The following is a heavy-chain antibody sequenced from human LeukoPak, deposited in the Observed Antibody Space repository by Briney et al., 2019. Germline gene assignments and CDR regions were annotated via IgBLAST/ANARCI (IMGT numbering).Heavy chain of an antibody. CDR3: ARGGIIGTTNNWFDP. CDR1: GGSISSGGYY. D-gene: IGHD1-20*01. J-gene: IGHJ5*02. CDR2: IYYSGST. V-gene: IGHV4-31*03. Sequence: SETLSLTCTVSGGSISSGGYYWSWIRQHPGKGLEWIGYIYYSGSTYYNPSLKSRVTISVDTSKNQFSLRLSSVTAADTAIYYCARGGIIGTTNNWFDPWGQATPVTVSS.